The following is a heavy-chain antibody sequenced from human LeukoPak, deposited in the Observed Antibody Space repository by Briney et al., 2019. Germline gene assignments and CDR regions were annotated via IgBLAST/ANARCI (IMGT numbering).Heavy chain of an antibody. Sequence: PSETLSLTCAVYGGSFSGYYWSCIRQPPGKGLEWIGEINHRGSTNYNPSLKSRITISVDTSKNQFSLKLTSVTAADTAVYYCAGTMESGSFSTFDYWGQGTLVTVSS. CDR2: INHRGST. V-gene: IGHV4-34*01. CDR3: AGTMESGSFSTFDY. D-gene: IGHD1-26*01. CDR1: GGSFSGYY. J-gene: IGHJ4*02.